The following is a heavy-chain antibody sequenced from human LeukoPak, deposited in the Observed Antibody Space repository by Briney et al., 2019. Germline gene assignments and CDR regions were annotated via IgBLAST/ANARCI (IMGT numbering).Heavy chain of an antibody. Sequence: GGSLRLSCAASGFTFSSYAMSWVRQAPGKGLEWVSAISGSGGSTYYADSVKGRFTISRDNTKNTLYLQMNSLRAEDTAVYYCAKDSRVTVRGVIDYWGQGTLVTVSS. CDR1: GFTFSSYA. V-gene: IGHV3-23*01. J-gene: IGHJ4*02. CDR3: AKDSRVTVRGVIDY. CDR2: ISGSGGST. D-gene: IGHD3-10*01.